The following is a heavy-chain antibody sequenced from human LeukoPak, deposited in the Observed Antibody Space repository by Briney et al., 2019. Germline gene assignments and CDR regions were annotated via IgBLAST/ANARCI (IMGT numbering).Heavy chain of an antibody. V-gene: IGHV4-59*11. CDR2: MYYNGDT. Sequence: PSETLSLTCTASGGPITNHYWSWIRQPPGKGLEWIGHMYYNGDTNYNPSLKSRVTISLDKSKNQFSLKLTSVTAADTAVYYCARDQAYGGEDLFDSWGQGILVTVSS. CDR3: ARDQAYGGEDLFDS. D-gene: IGHD3-16*01. CDR1: GGPITNHY. J-gene: IGHJ5*01.